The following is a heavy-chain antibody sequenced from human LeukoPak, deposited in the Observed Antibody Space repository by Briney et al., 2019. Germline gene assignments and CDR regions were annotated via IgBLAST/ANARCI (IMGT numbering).Heavy chain of an antibody. CDR2: ISSSSSYI. V-gene: IGHV3-21*01. J-gene: IGHJ4*02. CDR1: GFTFSSYS. Sequence: GGSLRLSCAASGFTFSSYSMSWVRQAPGKGLEWVSSISSSSSYIYYADSVKGRFTISRDNAKNSLYLQMNSLRAEDTAVYYCARDSIVVVSSVFDYWGQGTLVTVSS. CDR3: ARDSIVVVSSVFDY. D-gene: IGHD3-22*01.